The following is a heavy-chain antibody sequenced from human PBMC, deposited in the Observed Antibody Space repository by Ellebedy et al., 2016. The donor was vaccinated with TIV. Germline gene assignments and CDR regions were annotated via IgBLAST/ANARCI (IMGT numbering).Heavy chain of an antibody. CDR3: AKEITMIVVVKAFDY. J-gene: IGHJ4*02. Sequence: GESLKISCAASGFTFSSYAMSLVRQAPGKGLEWVSAISGSGGSTYYADSVKGRFTISSDNSKNTLHLQMNSLRAEDTAVYYCAKEITMIVVVKAFDYWGQGTLVTVSS. CDR2: ISGSGGST. V-gene: IGHV3-23*01. CDR1: GFTFSSYA. D-gene: IGHD3-22*01.